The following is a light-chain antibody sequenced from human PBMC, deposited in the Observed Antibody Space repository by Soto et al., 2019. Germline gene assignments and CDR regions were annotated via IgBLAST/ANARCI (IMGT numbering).Light chain of an antibody. J-gene: IGKJ4*01. CDR2: DAS. V-gene: IGKV3-11*01. CDR1: QIVSSY. CDR3: QQRSKWPLT. Sequence: EIVLTQSPATLSLSPGGRATLSCRARQIVSSYLSWYQQTPGQAPRLLNYDASNRATGIPARFSGSGSGTDFTLTISSLEPEDFAVYYCQQRSKWPLTFGGGTKVEIK.